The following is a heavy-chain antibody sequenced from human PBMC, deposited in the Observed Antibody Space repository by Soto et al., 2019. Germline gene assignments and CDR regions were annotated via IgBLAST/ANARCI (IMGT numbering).Heavy chain of an antibody. D-gene: IGHD6-6*01. CDR3: ARSIAARLKCFDP. CDR1: GFTFSSYW. Sequence: EVQLVESGGGLVQPGGSLRLSCAASGFTFSSYWMSWVRQAPGKGLEWVANIKQDGSEKYYVDSVKGRYTISRDNAKTLLSLQMNSPSSEETAVYYCARSIAARLKCFDPWGPGTLGTVSS. J-gene: IGHJ5*02. CDR2: IKQDGSEK. V-gene: IGHV3-7*01.